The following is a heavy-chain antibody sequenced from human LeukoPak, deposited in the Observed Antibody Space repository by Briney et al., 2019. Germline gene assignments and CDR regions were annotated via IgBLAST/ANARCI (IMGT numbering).Heavy chain of an antibody. CDR3: ARRPRGMVRGPGVYYFDY. J-gene: IGHJ4*02. Sequence: PSETLSLTCAVYGGSFSGYYWSWIRQPPGKGLEWIGEINHSGSTNYNPSLKSRVTISVDTSKNQFSLKLSSVTAADTAVYYCARRPRGMVRGPGVYYFDYWGQGTLVTVSS. CDR2: INHSGST. D-gene: IGHD3-10*01. V-gene: IGHV4-34*01. CDR1: GGSFSGYY.